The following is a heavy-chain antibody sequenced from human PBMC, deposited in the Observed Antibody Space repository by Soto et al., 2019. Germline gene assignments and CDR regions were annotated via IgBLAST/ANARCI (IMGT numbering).Heavy chain of an antibody. V-gene: IGHV4-4*02. CDR3: ARARATIAAAAIFDC. CDR1: GGSISTSNG. D-gene: IGHD6-13*01. J-gene: IGHJ4*02. Sequence: SETQSLTYAVSGGSISTSNGWSWVRQPPGKGLEWIGEVYRTGSTNYNPSLESRLTISVDKSKNQFSLKLTSVTAADTAVYYCARARATIAAAAIFDCWGQGTLVTVSS. CDR2: VYRTGST.